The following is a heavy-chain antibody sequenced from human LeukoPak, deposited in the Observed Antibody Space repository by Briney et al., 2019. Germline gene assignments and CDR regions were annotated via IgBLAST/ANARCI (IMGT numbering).Heavy chain of an antibody. Sequence: PSETLSLTCAVYGGSFSSYYWSWIRQPPGKGLEWIGEINHSGSTNYNPSLKSRVTISVDTSKNQFSLKLSSVTAADTAVYYCARGNIVVVPAARVWFDPWGQGTLVTVSS. CDR1: GGSFSSYY. D-gene: IGHD2-2*01. CDR2: INHSGST. J-gene: IGHJ5*02. V-gene: IGHV4-34*01. CDR3: ARGNIVVVPAARVWFDP.